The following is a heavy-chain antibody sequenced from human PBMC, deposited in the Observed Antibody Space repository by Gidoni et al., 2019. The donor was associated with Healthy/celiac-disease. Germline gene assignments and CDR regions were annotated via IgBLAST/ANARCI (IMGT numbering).Heavy chain of an antibody. D-gene: IGHD3-22*01. J-gene: IGHJ4*02. V-gene: IGHV3-23*01. CDR3: AKDRGNYDSSGYHWFDY. Sequence: EVQLLESGGGLVQPGGSLRLSCSASVFTFSSYAMSWVRQAPGKGMEWVSAIGGSGGRTYYADSVKGRFTISRDNSKNTLYLQMNSLRAEDTAVYYCAKDRGNYDSSGYHWFDYWGQGTLVTVSS. CDR1: VFTFSSYA. CDR2: IGGSGGRT.